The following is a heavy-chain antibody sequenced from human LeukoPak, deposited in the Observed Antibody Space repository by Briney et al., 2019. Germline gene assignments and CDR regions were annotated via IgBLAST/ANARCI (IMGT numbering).Heavy chain of an antibody. CDR3: ATDDRREPTFDY. J-gene: IGHJ4*02. D-gene: IGHD1-26*01. Sequence: ASVKVSCKVSGYTLTGLSMHWVRQAPGKGLEWMGGFDPEDGETIYAQKFQGRVTMTEDTSTDTAYMELSSLRSEDTAVYYCATDDRREPTFDYWGQGTLVTVSS. CDR1: GYTLTGLS. CDR2: FDPEDGET. V-gene: IGHV1-24*01.